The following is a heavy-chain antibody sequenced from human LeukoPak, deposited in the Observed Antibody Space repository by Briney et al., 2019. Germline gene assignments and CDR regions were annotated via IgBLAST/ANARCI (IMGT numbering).Heavy chain of an antibody. D-gene: IGHD5-18*01. CDR2: IYCSGST. V-gene: IGHV4-30-4*01. J-gene: IGHJ4*02. CDR1: GGSISSGDYY. Sequence: SQTLSLTCTVSGGSISSGDYYWSWIRQPPGKGLEWIGYIYCSGSTYYNPSLKSRVTISVDTSKNQFSLKLSSVTAADTAVYYCARGRFPAMVVYYFDYWGQGTLVTVSS. CDR3: ARGRFPAMVVYYFDY.